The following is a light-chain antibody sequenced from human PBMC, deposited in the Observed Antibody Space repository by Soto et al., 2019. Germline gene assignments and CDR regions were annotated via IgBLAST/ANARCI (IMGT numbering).Light chain of an antibody. CDR3: HPYKERPSNT. V-gene: IGKV3-15*01. Sequence: EIVRTQSPATLSVSPGERATLSCRASHSVSIDLAWYRQTPGQAPRLLIYGASTRATGIPARFSGSGSGTEFSLTITGLQSEDFAVYYCHPYKERPSNTFGQGTRLEI. J-gene: IGKJ5*01. CDR2: GAS. CDR1: HSVSID.